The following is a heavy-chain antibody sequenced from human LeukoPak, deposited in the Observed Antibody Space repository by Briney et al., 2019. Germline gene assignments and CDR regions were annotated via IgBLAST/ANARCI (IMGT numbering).Heavy chain of an antibody. Sequence: SDTLSLTCAGSGGSISSSNWWGWVRPPPGKGVEWVGEIYHRGSTNYNPSLKSRVTISVDKSKNQFSLKLSSVTAADTAVYYCARARAAGGVDYWGQGTLVTVSS. D-gene: IGHD6-13*01. CDR3: ARARAAGGVDY. CDR1: GGSISSSNW. CDR2: IYHRGST. J-gene: IGHJ4*02. V-gene: IGHV4-4*02.